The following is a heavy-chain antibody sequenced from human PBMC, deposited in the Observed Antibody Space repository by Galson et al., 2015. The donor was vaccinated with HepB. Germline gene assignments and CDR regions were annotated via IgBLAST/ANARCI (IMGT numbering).Heavy chain of an antibody. CDR1: GFTVSRNY. J-gene: IGHJ6*02. V-gene: IGHV3-53*01. D-gene: IGHD6-13*01. Sequence: SLRLSCAASGFTVSRNYMSWVRQAPGKGLEWVSIIYSGGSTYYADSVKGRFTISRDNSKNTLYLQMNSLKAEDTAVYYCARAQSSYSSSWYGGYHYGMDVWGQGTTVTVSS. CDR2: IYSGGST. CDR3: ARAQSSYSSSWYGGYHYGMDV.